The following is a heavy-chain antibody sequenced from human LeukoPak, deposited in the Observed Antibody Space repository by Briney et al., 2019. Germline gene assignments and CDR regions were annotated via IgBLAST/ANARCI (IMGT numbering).Heavy chain of an antibody. Sequence: GGSLRLSRAASGFTFSSYSMNWVRQAPGKGLEWVSSISSSSSYIYYADSVKGRFTISRDNAKNSLYLQMNSLRAEDTAVYYCARGGYCSSTSCHHFDYWGQGTLVTVSS. D-gene: IGHD2-2*03. CDR2: ISSSSSYI. CDR1: GFTFSSYS. J-gene: IGHJ4*02. V-gene: IGHV3-21*01. CDR3: ARGGYCSSTSCHHFDY.